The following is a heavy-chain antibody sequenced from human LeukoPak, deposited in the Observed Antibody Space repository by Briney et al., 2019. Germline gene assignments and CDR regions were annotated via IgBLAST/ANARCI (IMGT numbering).Heavy chain of an antibody. CDR2: TYYRSKWYN. V-gene: IGHV6-1*01. CDR3: ARHRGSITIFGVAPRPFDAFDI. D-gene: IGHD3-3*01. CDR1: GDSVSSNSAA. J-gene: IGHJ3*02. Sequence: SQTLSLTCAISGDSVSSNSAAWYWIRQSPSRGLEWLGRTYYRSKWYNDYAVSVKSRITINPDTSKNQFSLQLNSVTPEDTAVYYCARHRGSITIFGVAPRPFDAFDIWGQGTMVTVSS.